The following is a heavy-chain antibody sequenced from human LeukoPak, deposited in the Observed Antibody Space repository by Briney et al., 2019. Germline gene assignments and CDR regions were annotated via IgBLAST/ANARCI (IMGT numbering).Heavy chain of an antibody. J-gene: IGHJ6*03. D-gene: IGHD4-23*01. CDR2: IYTSGSN. CDR3: AREVADYGGYYYYHYMDV. CDR1: GYSISSGYY. Sequence: PSETLSLTSAVSGYSISSGYYWSWIRQPAGKGLEWIGRIYTSGSNNYNPSLKSRVTMSVDTSKNQFSLKLSSVTAADTAMYYCAREVADYGGYYYYHYMDVWGKGTTVTISS. V-gene: IGHV4-4*07.